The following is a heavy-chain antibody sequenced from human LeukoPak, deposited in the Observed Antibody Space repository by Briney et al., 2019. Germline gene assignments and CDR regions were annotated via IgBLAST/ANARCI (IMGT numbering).Heavy chain of an antibody. CDR3: ARARSSTFSYSDY. CDR1: GFTFRYYG. J-gene: IGHJ4*02. CDR2: IWSDGSNK. D-gene: IGHD2-21*01. V-gene: IGHV3-33*01. Sequence: GGSLRLSCAASGFTFRYYGMHWVRQAPGKGLEWLAVIWSDGSNKYYADSVKGRFTISRDNSKNTLYLEMNSLRAEDTAVYFCARARSSTFSYSDYWGQGTLVTVSS.